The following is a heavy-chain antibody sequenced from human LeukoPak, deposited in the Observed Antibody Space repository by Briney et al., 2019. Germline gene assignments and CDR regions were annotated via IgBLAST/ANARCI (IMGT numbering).Heavy chain of an antibody. V-gene: IGHV4-30-2*01. CDR3: AREGGRTGSDY. CDR2: IYHSGST. D-gene: IGHD3/OR15-3a*01. Sequence: SETLSLTCTVSGGSISSGGYYWSWIRQPPGKGLEWIGYIYHSGSTYYNPSLKSRVTISVDRSKNQFSLKLSSVTAADTAVYYCAREGGRTGSDYWGQGTLVTVSS. CDR1: GGSISSGGYY. J-gene: IGHJ4*02.